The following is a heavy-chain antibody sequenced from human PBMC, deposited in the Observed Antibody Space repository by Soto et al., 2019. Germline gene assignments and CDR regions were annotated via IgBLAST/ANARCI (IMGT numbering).Heavy chain of an antibody. D-gene: IGHD3-16*02. V-gene: IGHV3-33*01. Sequence: QVQLVESGGGVVQPGRSLRLSCAASGFTISSYGMHWVRQAPGKGLEWVAVIWYDGSNKYYADSVKGRFTISRDNSKNTLYLQMNSLRAEDTAVYYCARDHDYDYIWGSYRYSDYWGQGTLVTVSS. J-gene: IGHJ4*02. CDR2: IWYDGSNK. CDR1: GFTISSYG. CDR3: ARDHDYDYIWGSYRYSDY.